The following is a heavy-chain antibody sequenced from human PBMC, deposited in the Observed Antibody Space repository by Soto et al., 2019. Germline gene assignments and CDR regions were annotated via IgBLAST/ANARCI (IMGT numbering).Heavy chain of an antibody. D-gene: IGHD3-10*01. J-gene: IGHJ4*02. Sequence: GGSLRLSCAASGFTFSSYGMHWVRQAPGKGLEWVAVISYDGSNKYYADSVKGRFTISRDNSKNTLYLQMNSLRAEDTAVYYCAKDLLYGSGSLDWGQGTLVTVSS. CDR2: ISYDGSNK. V-gene: IGHV3-30*18. CDR1: GFTFSSYG. CDR3: AKDLLYGSGSLD.